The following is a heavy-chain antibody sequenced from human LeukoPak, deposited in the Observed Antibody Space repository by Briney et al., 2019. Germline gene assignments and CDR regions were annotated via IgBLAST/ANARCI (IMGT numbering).Heavy chain of an antibody. CDR3: ARGCGGDCYSDLAY. J-gene: IGHJ4*02. CDR1: GFTFSSYA. V-gene: IGHV3-30*04. Sequence: GGSLRLSCVASGFTFSSYAMHWVRQPPGKGLEWVAALSFDGKKNFYADSVEGRFTISRDNSKNTLFLQFISPRPDDTATYFCARGCGGDCYSDLAYWGQGTVVTVSS. D-gene: IGHD2-21*02. CDR2: LSFDGKKN.